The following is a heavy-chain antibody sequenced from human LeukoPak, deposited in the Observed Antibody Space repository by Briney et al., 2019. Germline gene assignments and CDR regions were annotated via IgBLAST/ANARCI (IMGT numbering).Heavy chain of an antibody. J-gene: IGHJ4*02. CDR1: EFTFSRYW. V-gene: IGHV3-21*05. Sequence: GGSLRLSCAASEFTFSRYWMNWVRQAPGKGLEWVSYISSSSTYIYYGDSVKGRFTISRDNAKNSLYLQMNSLRVDDTAVYYCARDLDYWGRGTLVTVSS. CDR2: ISSSSTYI. CDR3: ARDLDY.